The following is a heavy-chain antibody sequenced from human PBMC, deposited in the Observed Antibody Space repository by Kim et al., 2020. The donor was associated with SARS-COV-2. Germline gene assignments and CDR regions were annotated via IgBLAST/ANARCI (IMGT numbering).Heavy chain of an antibody. Sequence: GGSLRLSCEGSGFAFNEFWINWVRQAPGKGLEWVAIIRKDGSEKIYVDSVKGQFTISRDNAKNSVYLQMNSLRADDTAVYFCAGGSGWLTVLWGQGTAVTVST. V-gene: IGHV3-7*03. CDR3: AGGSGWLTVL. J-gene: IGHJ4*02. D-gene: IGHD6-19*01. CDR2: IRKDGSEK. CDR1: GFAFNEFW.